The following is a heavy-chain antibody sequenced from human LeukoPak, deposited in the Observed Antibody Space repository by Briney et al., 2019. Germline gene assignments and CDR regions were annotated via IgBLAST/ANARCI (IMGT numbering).Heavy chain of an antibody. D-gene: IGHD1-26*01. CDR1: GGSISSSSHY. V-gene: IGHV4-39*07. Sequence: SETLSLTCTVSGGSISSSSHYWGWIRQPPGKGLEWIGSMYYRGSTYHNPSLKSRVTISVDTPKNQFSLKLSSVTAADTAVYYCATTTIRLGYWGQGTLVTVSS. CDR2: MYYRGST. CDR3: ATTTIRLGY. J-gene: IGHJ4*02.